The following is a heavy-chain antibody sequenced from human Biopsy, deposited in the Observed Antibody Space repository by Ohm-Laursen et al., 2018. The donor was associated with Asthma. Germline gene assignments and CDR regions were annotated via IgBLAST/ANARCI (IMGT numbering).Heavy chain of an antibody. D-gene: IGHD3-16*01. Sequence: SLRLSCAASGLRFGDYAMYWVRKAPGKGLERGAGIRWNSGNIGYAVSVKGRFIVSSENVKNSLYLQMNSLRAEETALYYCAKDMGAGGNDPDSFIGYYGMDVWGQGTTVTVSS. CDR2: IRWNSGNI. J-gene: IGHJ6*02. CDR1: GLRFGDYA. CDR3: AKDMGAGGNDPDSFIGYYGMDV. V-gene: IGHV3-9*01.